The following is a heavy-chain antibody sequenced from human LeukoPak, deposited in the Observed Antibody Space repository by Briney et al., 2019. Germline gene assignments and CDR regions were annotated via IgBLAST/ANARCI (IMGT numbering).Heavy chain of an antibody. CDR1: GFTFSSYW. D-gene: IGHD3-22*01. J-gene: IGHJ4*02. Sequence: PGGSLRLSCAASGFTFSSYWMHWVRQAPGKGLVWVSRINSDGSSTSYADSVKGRFTISRDNAKNTLYLQMNSLRAEDTAVYYCARETYECSGYYYFYFDFWGQGTLVSVFS. CDR2: INSDGSST. CDR3: ARETYECSGYYYFYFDF. V-gene: IGHV3-74*01.